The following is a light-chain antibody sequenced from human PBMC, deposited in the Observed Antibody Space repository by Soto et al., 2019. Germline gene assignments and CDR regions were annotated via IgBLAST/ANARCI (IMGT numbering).Light chain of an antibody. CDR2: DVS. Sequence: EILLTQSPATLSLSPGERATLSCGASQSISGRYLAWYQQKPGLAPRLLIYDVSTRATGIPDRFSGSGSGTDFTLTISRLEPEDFAVYFCQQYDSSPRTFGQGTKVEIK. CDR1: QSISGRY. V-gene: IGKV3D-20*01. CDR3: QQYDSSPRT. J-gene: IGKJ1*01.